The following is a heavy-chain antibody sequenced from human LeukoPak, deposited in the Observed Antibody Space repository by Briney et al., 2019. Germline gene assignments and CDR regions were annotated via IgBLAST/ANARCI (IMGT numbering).Heavy chain of an antibody. CDR2: ISGSGGST. D-gene: IGHD3-3*01. CDR3: AKDPRIWIGEDY. V-gene: IGHV3-23*01. J-gene: IGHJ4*02. Sequence: SAISGSGGSTYYADSVKGRFTISRDNSKNTLYLQMNSLRAEDTAVYYCAKDPRIWIGEDYWGQGTLVTVSS.